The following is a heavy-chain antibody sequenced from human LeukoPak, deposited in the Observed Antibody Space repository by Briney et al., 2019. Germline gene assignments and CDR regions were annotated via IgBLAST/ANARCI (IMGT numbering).Heavy chain of an antibody. D-gene: IGHD5-18*01. CDR3: ARADTAISWFDP. V-gene: IGHV4-34*01. Sequence: SETLSLTCAVYGGSFSGYYWSWIRQPPGKGLEWIGSIYYSGSTYYNPSLKSRVTISVDTSKNQFSLKLSSVTAADTAVYYCARADTAISWFDPWGQGTLVTVSS. J-gene: IGHJ5*02. CDR1: GGSFSGYY. CDR2: IYYSGST.